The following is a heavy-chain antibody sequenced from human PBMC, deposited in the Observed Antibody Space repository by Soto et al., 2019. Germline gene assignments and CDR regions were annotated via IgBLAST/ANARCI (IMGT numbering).Heavy chain of an antibody. CDR1: GFTFISYW. J-gene: IGHJ3*02. V-gene: IGHV3-7*01. Sequence: GSLRLSCAASGFTFISYWMSWVRQAPGKGLEWVANIKQDGSEKYYVDSVKGRFTISRDNAKNSLYLQMNSLRAEDTAVYYCARVGAAYAFDIWGQGTMVTVSS. D-gene: IGHD2-15*01. CDR2: IKQDGSEK. CDR3: ARVGAAYAFDI.